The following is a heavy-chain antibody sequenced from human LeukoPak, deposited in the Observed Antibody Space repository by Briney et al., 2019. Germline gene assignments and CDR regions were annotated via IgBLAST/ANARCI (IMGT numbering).Heavy chain of an antibody. Sequence: GGSLRLSCAASGFTFSSYAMHWVRQAPGKGLEWVAVISYDGSNKYYADFVKGRFTISRDNSKNTLYLQMNSLRAEDTAVYYCAKDTRAATRGHYYYYGMDVWGQGTTVTVSS. D-gene: IGHD2-15*01. CDR1: GFTFSSYA. J-gene: IGHJ6*02. V-gene: IGHV3-30-3*01. CDR3: AKDTRAATRGHYYYYGMDV. CDR2: ISYDGSNK.